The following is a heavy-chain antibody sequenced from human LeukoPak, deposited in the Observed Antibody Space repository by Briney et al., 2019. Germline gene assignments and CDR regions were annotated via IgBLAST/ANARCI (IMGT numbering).Heavy chain of an antibody. D-gene: IGHD1-7*01. Sequence: SETLSLTCAVYGGSFSGYYWSWIRQPPGKGLEWIGEINHSGSTYYNPSLKSRVTMSVDTSKNQFSLRLNSVTAADTAVYYCARTGTAAFDIWGQGTMVTVSS. V-gene: IGHV4-34*01. CDR1: GGSFSGYY. J-gene: IGHJ3*02. CDR3: ARTGTAAFDI. CDR2: INHSGST.